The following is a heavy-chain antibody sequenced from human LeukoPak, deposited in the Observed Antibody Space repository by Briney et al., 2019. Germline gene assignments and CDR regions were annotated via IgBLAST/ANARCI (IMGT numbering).Heavy chain of an antibody. CDR1: GFTFSSYA. CDR3: ANALRGYCSSTSCYTGNWFDP. Sequence: PGGSLRLSCAASGFTFSSYAMSWVRQAPGKGLEWVSAISGSGGSTYYADSVKGRFTISRDNSKNTLYLQMNSLRAEDTAVYHCANALRGYCSSTSCYTGNWFDPWGQGTLVTVSS. D-gene: IGHD2-2*02. CDR2: ISGSGGST. V-gene: IGHV3-23*01. J-gene: IGHJ5*02.